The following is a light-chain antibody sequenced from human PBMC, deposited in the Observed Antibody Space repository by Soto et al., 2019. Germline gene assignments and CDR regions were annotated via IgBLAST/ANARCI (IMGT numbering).Light chain of an antibody. V-gene: IGLV2-14*01. CDR3: SSYTSSSTPCV. J-gene: IGLJ1*01. Sequence: QSVLTQPASVSGSPGQSITISCTGTSSDVGGYNYVSWYQQHPGKAPKLMIYDVSNRPSGVSNRFSGSKSGNTASLTISGLQAEDEADYYCSSYTSSSTPCVFATGTKVTVL. CDR2: DVS. CDR1: SSDVGGYNY.